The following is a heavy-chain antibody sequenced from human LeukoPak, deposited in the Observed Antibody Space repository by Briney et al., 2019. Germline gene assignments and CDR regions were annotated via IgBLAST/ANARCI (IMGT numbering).Heavy chain of an antibody. CDR3: AKFFLTVAYYFDY. Sequence: GGSLRLSCAASGFTFSTYGMHWVRQAPGKGLEWVAVISYDGSNKYYADSVKGRFTISRDNSKNTLYLQMNSLRAEDTAIYYCAKFFLTVAYYFDYWGQGTLVTVSS. D-gene: IGHD3-9*01. J-gene: IGHJ4*02. CDR1: GFTFSTYG. V-gene: IGHV3-30*18. CDR2: ISYDGSNK.